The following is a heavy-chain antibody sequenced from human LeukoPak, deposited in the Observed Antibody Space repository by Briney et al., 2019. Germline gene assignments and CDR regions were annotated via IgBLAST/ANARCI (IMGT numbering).Heavy chain of an antibody. J-gene: IGHJ5*02. Sequence: SDTLSLTCAVYGGSFSGYYWSWIRQPPGKGLEWLGEINHSGVTIYNASLKSRVTRSVDTSKNQYSLKLSSVTAADTAVYYCARGDSSSWYWFDPWGQGTLVTV. D-gene: IGHD6-13*01. V-gene: IGHV4-34*01. CDR3: ARGDSSSWYWFDP. CDR1: GGSFSGYY. CDR2: INHSGVT.